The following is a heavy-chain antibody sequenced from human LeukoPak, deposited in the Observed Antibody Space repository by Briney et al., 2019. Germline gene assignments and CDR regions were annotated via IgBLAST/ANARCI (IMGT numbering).Heavy chain of an antibody. CDR1: GGSISSCSYY. CDR2: IYTSGST. V-gene: IGHV4-61*02. D-gene: IGHD1-26*01. J-gene: IGHJ4*02. CDR3: ARGNRGSYFHY. Sequence: PSETLSLTCTVSGGSISSCSYYWSWIRQPAGKGLEWIGRIYTSGSTNYNPSLKSRVTISVDTSKNQFSLKLSSVTAADTAVYYCARGNRGSYFHYWGQGTLVTVSS.